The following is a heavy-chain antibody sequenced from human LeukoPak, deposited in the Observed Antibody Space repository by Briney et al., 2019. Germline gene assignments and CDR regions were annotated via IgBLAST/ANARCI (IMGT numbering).Heavy chain of an antibody. V-gene: IGHV3-74*01. CDR3: ARGSDETVTISGWFDP. D-gene: IGHD4-17*01. CDR2: LNSDGRTT. Sequence: GRSLRLSCGASGFTFSNHGMHWVRQAPGKGLVWVSRLNSDGRTTTYADSVKGRFTISRDNAKNTLYLQMNSLRVGDTAVYYCARGSDETVTISGWFDPWGQGTLVTVSS. CDR1: GFTFSNHG. J-gene: IGHJ5*02.